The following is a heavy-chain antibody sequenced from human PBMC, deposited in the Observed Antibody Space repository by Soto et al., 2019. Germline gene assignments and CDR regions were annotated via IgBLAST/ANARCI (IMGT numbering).Heavy chain of an antibody. CDR2: IYYSEST. CDR1: GVAVSSGGYY. Sequence: SETLSLTCTVSGVAVSSGGYYWNWIRQHPGKGLEWIGYIYYSESTYYNPSLKSRVTISVDTSKNQFSLKLSSVTAADTAVYYCARQVYCRGGSCYGNWFDPWGQGTLVTVSS. CDR3: ARQVYCRGGSCYGNWFDP. D-gene: IGHD2-15*01. V-gene: IGHV4-61*08. J-gene: IGHJ5*02.